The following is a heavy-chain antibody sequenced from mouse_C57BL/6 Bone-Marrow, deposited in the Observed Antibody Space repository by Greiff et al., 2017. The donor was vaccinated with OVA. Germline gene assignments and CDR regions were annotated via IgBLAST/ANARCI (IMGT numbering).Heavy chain of an antibody. CDR1: GFTFSSYG. Sequence: EVKVVESGGDLVKPGGSLKLSCAASGFTFSSYGMSWVRQTPDKRLEWVATISSGGSYTYYPDSVKGRFTISRDNAKNTLYLQMSSLKSEDTAMYYCASITTDWGQGTLVTVSA. D-gene: IGHD1-1*01. CDR2: ISSGGSYT. V-gene: IGHV5-6*01. J-gene: IGHJ3*01. CDR3: ASITTD.